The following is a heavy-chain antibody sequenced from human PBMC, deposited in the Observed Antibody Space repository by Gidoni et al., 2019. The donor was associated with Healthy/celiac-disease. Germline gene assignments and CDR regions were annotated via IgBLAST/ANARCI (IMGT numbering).Heavy chain of an antibody. Sequence: EVQLVESGGGLVQPGGSLRLSCAASGFSFSTYSMNWVRQAPGKGLEWVSYISGSSSTIYYADSVKGRFTISRDNAKNSLYLQMNSLRDEDTAVYYCARVDSTMPHDWFDPWGQGTLVTVSS. CDR3: ARVDSTMPHDWFDP. CDR1: GFSFSTYS. D-gene: IGHD5-18*01. CDR2: ISGSSSTI. J-gene: IGHJ5*02. V-gene: IGHV3-48*02.